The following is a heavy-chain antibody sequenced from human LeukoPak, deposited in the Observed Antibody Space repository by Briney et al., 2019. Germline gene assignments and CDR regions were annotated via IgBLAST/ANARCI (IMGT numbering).Heavy chain of an antibody. CDR2: ISIGSHTK. Sequence: GGSLRLSCVTSGFTFSNYDVNWVRQAPGKGLEWVSFISIGSHTKSYADSVKGRFTISRDNAKNSLYLQMNSLSAEDTAVYYCTTDPDGDYDFDYWGQGTRVTASS. J-gene: IGHJ4*02. V-gene: IGHV3-48*01. D-gene: IGHD4-17*01. CDR3: TTDPDGDYDFDY. CDR1: GFTFSNYD.